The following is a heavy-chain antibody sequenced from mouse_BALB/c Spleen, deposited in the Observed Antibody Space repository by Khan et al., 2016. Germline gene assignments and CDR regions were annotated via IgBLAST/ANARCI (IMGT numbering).Heavy chain of an antibody. Sequence: QVQLQQSGAELARPGASVKLSCKASGYTFTSYWMQWVKQRPGQGLEWIGTIDPGDGDTRYTQKFKGKATLTADKSSSTAYMQLSSLASEDSAVYYCASYYGSSYDYFDYWGQGTTLTVSS. CDR2: IDPGDGDT. CDR1: GYTFTSYW. V-gene: IGHV1-87*01. CDR3: ASYYGSSYDYFDY. D-gene: IGHD1-1*01. J-gene: IGHJ2*01.